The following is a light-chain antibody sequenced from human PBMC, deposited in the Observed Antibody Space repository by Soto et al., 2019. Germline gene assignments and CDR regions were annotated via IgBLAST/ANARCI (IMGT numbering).Light chain of an antibody. V-gene: IGKV3-11*01. J-gene: IGKJ2*01. CDR3: QQRFNWPRFT. CDR2: DAS. CDR1: QSVSSY. Sequence: EIVLTQSPATLSLSPGERATLSCRASQSVSSYLAWYQQKPGQAPRLLIYDASNRATGIPARFSGGGSGTDFTLTISSLEPDDFAVYYCQQRFNWPRFTFGQGTKLEIK.